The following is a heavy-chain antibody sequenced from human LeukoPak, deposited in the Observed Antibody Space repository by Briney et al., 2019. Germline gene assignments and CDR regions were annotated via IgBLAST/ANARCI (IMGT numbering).Heavy chain of an antibody. Sequence: GGSLSLSCAASGFTVSSNYMSWVRQAPGKGLEWVSVIYSGGSTYYADSVKGRFTISRDNSKNTLYLQMNSLRAEDTAVYYCARGPGAFDYWGQGTLVTVSS. CDR1: GFTVSSNY. CDR2: IYSGGST. V-gene: IGHV3-66*02. D-gene: IGHD1-26*01. J-gene: IGHJ4*02. CDR3: ARGPGAFDY.